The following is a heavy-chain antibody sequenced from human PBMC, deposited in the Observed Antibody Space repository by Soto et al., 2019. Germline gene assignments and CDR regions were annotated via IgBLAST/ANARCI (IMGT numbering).Heavy chain of an antibody. D-gene: IGHD6-13*01. Sequence: SETLSLTCTVSGGSISSSSYYWGWIRQPPGKGLEWIGSIYYSGSTYYNPSLKSRVTISVDTSKNQFSLKLSSVTAADTAVYYCARDSSSWPIDYWGQGTLVTAPQ. J-gene: IGHJ4*02. CDR1: GGSISSSSYY. CDR3: ARDSSSWPIDY. V-gene: IGHV4-39*02. CDR2: IYYSGST.